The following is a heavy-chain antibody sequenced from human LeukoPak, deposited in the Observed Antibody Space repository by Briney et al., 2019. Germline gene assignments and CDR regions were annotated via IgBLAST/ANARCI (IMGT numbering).Heavy chain of an antibody. J-gene: IGHJ4*02. CDR2: INHSGST. CDR1: GWSFSGYY. D-gene: IGHD6-19*01. V-gene: IGHV4-34*01. Sequence: SETLSLTCAVYGWSFSGYYWSWIRQPPGKGLEWIGEINHSGSTNYNPSLKSRVTISVDTSKNQFSLKLSSVTAADTPVYYCARAPGYSSGWYGARGTSRYFDYWGQGTLVTVSS. CDR3: ARAPGYSSGWYGARGTSRYFDY.